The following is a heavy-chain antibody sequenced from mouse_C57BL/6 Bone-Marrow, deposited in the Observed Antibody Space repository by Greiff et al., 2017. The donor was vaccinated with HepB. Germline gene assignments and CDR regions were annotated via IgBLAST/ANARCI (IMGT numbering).Heavy chain of an antibody. D-gene: IGHD1-1*01. CDR3: AEWGTTVDWYFDV. Sequence: QVQLQQPGAELVKPGASVKLSCKASGYTFTSYWMHWVKQRPIQGLEWIGNIDPSDSETHYNQKFKDKATLTVDKSSSTAYMQLSSLTSEDSAVYYCAEWGTTVDWYFDVWGRGTAITVSA. CDR2: IDPSDSET. V-gene: IGHV1-52*01. J-gene: IGHJ1*03. CDR1: GYTFTSYW.